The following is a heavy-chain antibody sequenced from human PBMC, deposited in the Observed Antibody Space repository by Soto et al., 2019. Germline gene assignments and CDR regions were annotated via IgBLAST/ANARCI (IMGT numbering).Heavy chain of an antibody. Sequence: GGSLRLSCAASGFTFSSYSMNWVRQAPGKGLEWVSSISSSSSYVYYADSVKGRFTISRDNAKNSLYLQMNSLRAEDTAVYYCARDPRRGYSGYGGFFDPWGQGTLVTVSS. CDR2: ISSSSSYV. CDR3: ARDPRRGYSGYGGFFDP. CDR1: GFTFSSYS. V-gene: IGHV3-21*01. D-gene: IGHD5-12*01. J-gene: IGHJ5*02.